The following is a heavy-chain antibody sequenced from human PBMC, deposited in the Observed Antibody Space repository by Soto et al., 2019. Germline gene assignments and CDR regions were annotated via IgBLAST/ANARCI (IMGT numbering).Heavy chain of an antibody. D-gene: IGHD6-13*01. J-gene: IGHJ5*02. V-gene: IGHV1-69*13. Sequence: SVKVSCKASGGTFSSYAISWVRQAPGQGPEWMGGIIPIFGTANYAQKFQGRVTITADESTSTAYMELSSLRSEDTAVYYCARGGYSSSGHGRSDNWFDPCGQGTLVTVSS. CDR3: ARGGYSSSGHGRSDNWFDP. CDR1: GGTFSSYA. CDR2: IIPIFGTA.